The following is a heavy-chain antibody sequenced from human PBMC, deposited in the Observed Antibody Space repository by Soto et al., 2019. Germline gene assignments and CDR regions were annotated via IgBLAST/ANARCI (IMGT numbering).Heavy chain of an antibody. CDR1: GFTFSSYA. D-gene: IGHD6-19*01. V-gene: IGHV3-30-3*01. Sequence: QVQLMESGGAVVQPGRSLRLSCAASGFTFSSYAMHWVRQAPGTGLEWVAIISHDGSSIYYGDSVKGRFTISRDNSKSTLYLQMNGLRSEDTAVYYCARVRQQWLVSAHYFDCWGQVTLFTVSA. CDR2: ISHDGSSI. J-gene: IGHJ4*02. CDR3: ARVRQQWLVSAHYFDC.